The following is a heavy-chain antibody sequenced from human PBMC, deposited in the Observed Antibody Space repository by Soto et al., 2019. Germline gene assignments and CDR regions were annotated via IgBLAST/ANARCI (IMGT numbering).Heavy chain of an antibody. V-gene: IGHV3-33*01. CDR3: ARDPHLIAGFDY. J-gene: IGHJ4*02. D-gene: IGHD6-13*01. CDR1: GFTFSSYG. CDR2: IWYDGSNK. Sequence: QVQLVESGGGVVQPGRSLRLSCAASGFTFSSYGMHWVRQAPGKGLEWVAVIWYDGSNKYYADSVKGRFTISRDNSKNTLYLQMNSLRAEDTAVYYCARDPHLIAGFDYWGQGTLVTVSS.